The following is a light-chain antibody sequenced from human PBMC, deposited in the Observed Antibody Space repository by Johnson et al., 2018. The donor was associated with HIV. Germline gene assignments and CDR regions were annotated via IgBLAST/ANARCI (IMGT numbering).Light chain of an antibody. Sequence: QSVLTQPPSVSAAPGQKVTISCSASSSNIVNIYISWYQHLPGTAPKLLIYDNHKRPSGIPDRFSGSKSGTSATLGITGLQPGDEADYYCGTWDSSLSTFYVFGTGTKVTVL. V-gene: IGLV1-51*01. CDR3: GTWDSSLSTFYV. CDR1: SSNIVNIY. CDR2: DNH. J-gene: IGLJ1*01.